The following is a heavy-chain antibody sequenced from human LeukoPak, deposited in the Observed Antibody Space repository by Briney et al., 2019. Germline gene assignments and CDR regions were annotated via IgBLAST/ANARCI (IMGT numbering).Heavy chain of an antibody. CDR3: ATLRGASTAVFDS. D-gene: IGHD2-21*02. V-gene: IGHV4-59*08. CDR1: GGSINYDY. J-gene: IGHJ4*02. Sequence: SETLSLTCTVSGGSINYDYWSWIRQSPGKRLEWIGYIHYSGATDYSPSLNSRVTISVDTSKNQFSLKLSSVTAADTALYYCATLRGASTAVFDSWGQGTLVTVSS. CDR2: IHYSGAT.